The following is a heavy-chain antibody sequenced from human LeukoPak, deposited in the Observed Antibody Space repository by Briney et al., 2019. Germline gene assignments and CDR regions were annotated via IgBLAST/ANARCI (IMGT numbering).Heavy chain of an antibody. J-gene: IGHJ4*02. V-gene: IGHV3-23*01. D-gene: IGHD6-19*01. CDR3: ARGGIQVSGIDVFDY. CDR2: ISGSGYTT. CDR1: GFTFTTYA. Sequence: GGSLRLSSAASGFTFTTYAMTWVRQAPGKGLGWGSVISGSGYTTFYADSVKGRFTTSRDNSMNTLYLQMNSLRAEDTAVYYCARGGIQVSGIDVFDYRGQGTLVTVSS.